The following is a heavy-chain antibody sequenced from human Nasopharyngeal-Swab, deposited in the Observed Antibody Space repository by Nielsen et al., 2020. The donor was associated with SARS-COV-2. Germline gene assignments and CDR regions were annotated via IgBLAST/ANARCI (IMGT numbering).Heavy chain of an antibody. V-gene: IGHV4-39*07. CDR1: GGSISSSSYY. D-gene: IGHD4-17*01. CDR3: ARGNGAFDY. CDR2: IYYSGST. J-gene: IGHJ4*02. Sequence: SETLSLTCTVSGGSISSSSYYWGWIRQPPGKGLEWIGSIYYSGSTYYNPSLKSRVTISVDTSKNQFSLKLSSVTAADTAVYYCARGNGAFDYWGQGTPVRLL.